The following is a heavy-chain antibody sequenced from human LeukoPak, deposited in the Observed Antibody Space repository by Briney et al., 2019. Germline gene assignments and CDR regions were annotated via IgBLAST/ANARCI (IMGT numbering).Heavy chain of an antibody. D-gene: IGHD2-2*01. V-gene: IGHV1-69*13. J-gene: IGHJ3*02. CDR3: ARDLGYCSSTSCQHDAFDI. Sequence: ASVKVSCKASGYTFTGYYMHWVRQAPGQGLEWMGGIIPIFGTANYAQKFQGRVTITADESTSTAYMELSSLRSEDTAVYYCARDLGYCSSTSCQHDAFDIWGQGTMVTVSS. CDR1: GYTFTGYY. CDR2: IIPIFGTA.